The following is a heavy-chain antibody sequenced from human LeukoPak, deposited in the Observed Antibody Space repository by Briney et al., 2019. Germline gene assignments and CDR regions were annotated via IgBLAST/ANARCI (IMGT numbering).Heavy chain of an antibody. CDR3: ARVEQQLGYYYYGMDV. Sequence: SQTLSRTCTVSGGSISSGSYYWSWIRQPAGKGLEWIGRIYTSGSTNYNPSLKSRVTISVDTSKNQFSLKLSSVTAADTAVYYCARVEQQLGYYYYGMDVWGKGTTVTVSS. CDR2: IYTSGST. J-gene: IGHJ6*04. CDR1: GGSISSGSYY. D-gene: IGHD6-13*01. V-gene: IGHV4-61*02.